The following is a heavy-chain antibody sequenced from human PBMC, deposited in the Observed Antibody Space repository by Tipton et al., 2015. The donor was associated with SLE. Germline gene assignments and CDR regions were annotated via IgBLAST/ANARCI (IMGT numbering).Heavy chain of an antibody. CDR2: INHSGST. Sequence: TLSLTCAVYGGSFSGYYWSWIRQPPGKGLEWIGEINHSGSTNYNPSLKSRVIISVDTSKNQFSLKLSSVTAADTAVYYCARGEVLIFSSSWYAYYSDYWGQGTLVTVSS. D-gene: IGHD6-13*01. V-gene: IGHV4-34*01. CDR1: GGSFSGYY. J-gene: IGHJ4*02. CDR3: ARGEVLIFSSSWYAYYSDY.